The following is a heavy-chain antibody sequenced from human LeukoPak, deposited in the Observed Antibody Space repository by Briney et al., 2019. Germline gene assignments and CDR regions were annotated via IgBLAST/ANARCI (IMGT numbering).Heavy chain of an antibody. J-gene: IGHJ4*02. CDR2: INPRGGST. Sequence: GASVKVSFKASGNTFTSYYVHWVRQAPGQGLEWMGIINPRGGSTSYAQKFQGRVTMTRDTSTSTVYLDLSSLRSEDTAVYYCARTYDTATVTTPPYFWGQGTLVTVSS. CDR1: GNTFTSYY. V-gene: IGHV1-46*01. CDR3: ARTYDTATVTTPPYF. D-gene: IGHD4-17*01.